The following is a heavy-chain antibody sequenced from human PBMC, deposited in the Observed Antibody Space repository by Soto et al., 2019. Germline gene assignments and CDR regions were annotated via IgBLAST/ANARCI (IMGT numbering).Heavy chain of an antibody. Sequence: CGPTLVNPTATLPLTCTVAGFSLINARMGVSWMSKNPGKALEWLAHIFSNDEKSYSTSLKSRLTISKDTSKSQVVLTMTNMDPVDTATYYCARTTYYYDSSGYDYWGRGTLVTVSS. D-gene: IGHD3-22*01. CDR2: IFSNDEK. CDR3: ARTTYYYDSSGYDY. CDR1: GFSLINARMG. J-gene: IGHJ4*02. V-gene: IGHV2-26*01.